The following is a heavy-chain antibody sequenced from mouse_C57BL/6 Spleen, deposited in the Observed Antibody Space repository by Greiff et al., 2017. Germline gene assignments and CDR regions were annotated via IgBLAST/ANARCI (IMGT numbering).Heavy chain of an antibody. CDR1: GYTFTDYY. D-gene: IGHD6-1*01. V-gene: IGHV1-76*01. J-gene: IGHJ2*01. CDR2: IYPGSGNT. Sequence: QVQLQQSGAELVRPGASVKLSCKASGYTFTDYYINWVKQRPGQGLEWIARIYPGSGNTYYNEKFKGKATLTAEKSSSTAYMQLSSLTSEDSAVYFCAREAGTSFFDYWGQGTTLKVSS. CDR3: AREAGTSFFDY.